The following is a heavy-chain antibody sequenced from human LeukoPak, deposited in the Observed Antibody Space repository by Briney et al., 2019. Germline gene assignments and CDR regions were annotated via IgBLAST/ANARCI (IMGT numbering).Heavy chain of an antibody. Sequence: GGSLRLSCAASGFTFSSYSMNWVRQAPGEGLEWVSYISSSSSTIYYADSVKGRFTISRDNAKNSLYLQMNSLRAEDTAVYYCARDPVLRYFDWWGPFDYWGQGTLVTVSS. J-gene: IGHJ4*02. CDR1: GFTFSSYS. CDR2: ISSSSSTI. V-gene: IGHV3-48*01. D-gene: IGHD3-9*01. CDR3: ARDPVLRYFDWWGPFDY.